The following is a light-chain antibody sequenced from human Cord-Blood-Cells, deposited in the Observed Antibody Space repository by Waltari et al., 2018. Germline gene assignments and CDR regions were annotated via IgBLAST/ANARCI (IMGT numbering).Light chain of an antibody. Sequence: EIVMTQSPATLSLSPGERATLSCRASQSVSSSYLSWYQQKPGQAPRLLIYGASTRATGIPARFSGSGSGTYFTLTISSLQPEDFAVYYCQQDYNLPYTFGQGTKLEIK. CDR3: QQDYNLPYT. J-gene: IGKJ2*01. V-gene: IGKV3D-7*01. CDR1: QSVSSSY. CDR2: GAS.